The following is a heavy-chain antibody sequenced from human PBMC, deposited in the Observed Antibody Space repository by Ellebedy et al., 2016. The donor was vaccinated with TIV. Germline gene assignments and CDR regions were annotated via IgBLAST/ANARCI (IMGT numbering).Heavy chain of an antibody. CDR3: ARGRARYFDWLLSTTHFDY. CDR1: GGSFSGYY. D-gene: IGHD3-9*01. J-gene: IGHJ4*02. CDR2: INHSGST. Sequence: SETLSLTCAVYGGSFSGYYWSWIRQPPGKGLEWIGEINHSGSTNYNPSLKSRVTISVDTSKNQFSLKLSSVTAADTAVYYCARGRARYFDWLLSTTHFDYWGQGTLVTVSS. V-gene: IGHV4-34*01.